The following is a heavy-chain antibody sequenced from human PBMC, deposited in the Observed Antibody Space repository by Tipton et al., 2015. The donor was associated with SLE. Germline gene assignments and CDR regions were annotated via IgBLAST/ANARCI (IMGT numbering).Heavy chain of an antibody. CDR1: GDSIRSNN. Sequence: TLSLTCTVSGDSIRSNNWSWIRQPPGKGLEWIGYIYYSGNTNYNPSLKSRVTISVDRSKTQFSLNLSSVTAADTAVYYCARLYSTEEAVYYYGTEVWGHGPPV. V-gene: IGHV4-59*01. D-gene: IGHD1-14*01. CDR3: ARLYSTEEAVYYYGTEV. J-gene: IGHJ6*02. CDR2: IYYSGNT.